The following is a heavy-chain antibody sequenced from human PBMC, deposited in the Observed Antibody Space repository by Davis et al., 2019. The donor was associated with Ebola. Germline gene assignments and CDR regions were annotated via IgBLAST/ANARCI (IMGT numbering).Heavy chain of an antibody. CDR3: ARRMYYDFWSGYPYDAFDI. J-gene: IGHJ3*02. CDR2: INHSGST. Sequence: MPSETLSLTCAVSGGSISSSNWWSWIRQPPGKGLEWIGEINHSGSTNYNPSLKSRVTISVDTSKNQFSLKLSSVTAADTAVYYCARRMYYDFWSGYPYDAFDIWGQGTMVTVSS. CDR1: GGSISSSNW. V-gene: IGHV4-4*02. D-gene: IGHD3-3*01.